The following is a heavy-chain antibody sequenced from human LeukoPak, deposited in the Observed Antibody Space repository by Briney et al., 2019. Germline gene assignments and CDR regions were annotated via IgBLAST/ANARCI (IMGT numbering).Heavy chain of an antibody. CDR1: GFTFSSYW. D-gene: IGHD2-2*01. J-gene: IGHJ5*02. V-gene: IGHV3-74*01. CDR2: INSDGSST. Sequence: GGSLRLSCAASGFTFSSYWMHWVRQAPGKGLVWVSRINSDGSSTSYADSVKGRFAISRDNAKNTLYLQMNSLRAEDAAVYYYARGTIVVVPAAIFFRFDPWGQGTLVTVSS. CDR3: ARGTIVVVPAAIFFRFDP.